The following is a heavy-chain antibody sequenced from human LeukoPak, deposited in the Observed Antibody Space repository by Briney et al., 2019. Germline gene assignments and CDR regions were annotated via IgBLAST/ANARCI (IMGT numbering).Heavy chain of an antibody. D-gene: IGHD3-22*01. CDR1: GFTFSSYA. J-gene: IGHJ5*02. CDR2: ISYDGSNK. CDR3: AREGITMIVVVSWFDP. Sequence: GGSLRLSCAASGFTFSSYAMHWVRRAPGKGLEWVAVISYDGSNKYYADSVKGRFTISRDNSKNTLYLQMNSLRAEDTAVYYCAREGITMIVVVSWFDPWGQGTLVTVSS. V-gene: IGHV3-30*04.